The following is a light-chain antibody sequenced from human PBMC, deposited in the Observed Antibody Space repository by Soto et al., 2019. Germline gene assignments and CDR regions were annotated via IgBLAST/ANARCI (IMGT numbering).Light chain of an antibody. V-gene: IGLV2-23*02. CDR2: EVD. CDR3: CTYAGHVPK. CDR1: TSDVAYYDL. Sequence: QSVLTQPASVSGSPGQSITISCAGTTSDVAYYDLVSWYQQHPGRAPKLLIYEVDKRPSGISVRFSESKSGATASLTISGLLPEDEAVYFCCTYAGHVPKFGGGTKLTVL. J-gene: IGLJ2*01.